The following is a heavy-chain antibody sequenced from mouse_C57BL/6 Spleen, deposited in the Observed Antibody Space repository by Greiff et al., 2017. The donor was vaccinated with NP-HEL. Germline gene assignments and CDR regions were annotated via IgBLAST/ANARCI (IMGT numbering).Heavy chain of an antibody. D-gene: IGHD2-4*01. J-gene: IGHJ4*01. V-gene: IGHV1-76*01. CDR3: ARRGDYDGYAMDY. Sequence: VQLQQSGVELVRPGASVKLSCKASGYTFTDYYINWVKQRPGQGLEWIARIYPGSGNTYYNEKFKGKATLTAEKSSSTAYMQLSSLTSEDSAVYFCARRGDYDGYAMDYWGQGTSVTVSS. CDR1: GYTFTDYY. CDR2: IYPGSGNT.